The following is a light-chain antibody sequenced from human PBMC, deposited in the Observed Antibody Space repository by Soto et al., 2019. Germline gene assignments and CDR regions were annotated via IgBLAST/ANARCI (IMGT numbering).Light chain of an antibody. V-gene: IGLV2-23*01. CDR1: SSDVGSYNL. J-gene: IGLJ1*01. Sequence: QSVLTQPASVSGSPGQSITISCTGTSSDVGSYNLVSWYQQHPGKAPKLMIYEGSKRPSGVSNRFSGSKSGNTASLTFSGLQAEDEADYYCCSYAGSSSSLYVFGTGTKVTVL. CDR3: CSYAGSSSSLYV. CDR2: EGS.